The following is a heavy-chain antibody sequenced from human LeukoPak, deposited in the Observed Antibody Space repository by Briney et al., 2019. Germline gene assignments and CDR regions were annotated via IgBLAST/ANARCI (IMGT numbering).Heavy chain of an antibody. V-gene: IGHV4-39*07. Sequence: SETLSLTCTVSGDSISISNYYWAWIRQPPGKGLEWIGTIYSGGSMYSNPSLESRVTISLDTSKIHFSLTLSPVTAADTALYYCARVPGFSFGYDYFDYWGQGTLVTVSS. D-gene: IGHD5-18*01. CDR2: IYSGGSM. CDR3: ARVPGFSFGYDYFDY. J-gene: IGHJ4*02. CDR1: GDSISISNYY.